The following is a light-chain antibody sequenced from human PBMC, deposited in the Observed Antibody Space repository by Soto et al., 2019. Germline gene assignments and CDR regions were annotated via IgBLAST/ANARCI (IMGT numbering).Light chain of an antibody. Sequence: DIQMTQSPSTLSASVGDRVTITCRASQSISSLLAWYQQKPGKAPKLLIYKASSLESGVPSRFSGSGSGTEFTLTISSLQPDDFATYCCQQYNAYPWTFGQGTKVETK. V-gene: IGKV1-5*03. CDR3: QQYNAYPWT. J-gene: IGKJ1*01. CDR1: QSISSL. CDR2: KAS.